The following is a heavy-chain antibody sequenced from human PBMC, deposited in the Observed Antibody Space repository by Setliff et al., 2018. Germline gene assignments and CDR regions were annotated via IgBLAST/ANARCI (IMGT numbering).Heavy chain of an antibody. Sequence: PSETLSLTCAAYGRTFSDYYWTWIRQPPGKGLEWIGEINHRGSTNYNPSLKSRATISIDTSKDQFSLKLISMSAADTAVYFCARGRNIAARLLDSWGQGALVTVSS. CDR3: ARGRNIAARLLDS. CDR2: INHRGST. CDR1: GRTFSDYY. V-gene: IGHV4-34*01. D-gene: IGHD6-6*01. J-gene: IGHJ4*02.